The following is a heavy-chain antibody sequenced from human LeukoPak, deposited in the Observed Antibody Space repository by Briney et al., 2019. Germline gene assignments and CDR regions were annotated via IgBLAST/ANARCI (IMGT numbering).Heavy chain of an antibody. Sequence: SETLSLTCTVSGGSISSSSYYWGWIRQPPGKGLEWIGSIYYSGSTYYNPSLKSRVTISVDTSKNQFSLKLSSVTAADTAVYYCARYYYGSGSLWFDPWGQGTLVTVSS. V-gene: IGHV4-39*07. J-gene: IGHJ5*02. CDR2: IYYSGST. CDR3: ARYYYGSGSLWFDP. D-gene: IGHD3-10*01. CDR1: GGSISSSSYY.